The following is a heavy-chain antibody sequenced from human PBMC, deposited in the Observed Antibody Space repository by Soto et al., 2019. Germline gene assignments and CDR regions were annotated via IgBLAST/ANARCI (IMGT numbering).Heavy chain of an antibody. CDR1: GASFSGYY. CDR2: IHHSGST. D-gene: IGHD6-6*01. CDR3: ARGHSTSGYGS. Sequence: SETLSLTCSVYGASFSGYYWSWIRQSPGKGLEWIGEIHHSGSTHYNPSLKSRLTFSIDESQSQFYMMLTSVTAADTALYFCARGHSTSGYGSWGQGSLVTVSS. V-gene: IGHV4-34*01. J-gene: IGHJ5*02.